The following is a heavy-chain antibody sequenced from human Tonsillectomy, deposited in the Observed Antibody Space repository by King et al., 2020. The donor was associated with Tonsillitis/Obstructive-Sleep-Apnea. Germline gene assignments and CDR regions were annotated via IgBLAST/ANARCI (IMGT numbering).Heavy chain of an antibody. D-gene: IGHD6-13*01. CDR2: ISGRSGGT. V-gene: IGHV3-23*04. CDR3: AKYNSWYYFDY. CDR1: GFTFSSYA. J-gene: IGHJ4*02. Sequence: VQLVQSGGGLVQPGGSLRLSCAASGFTFSSYAMSWVRQAPGKGLEWVSAISGRSGGTYYADSVKGWVTISRDNSNNTLYLQMNSLRAEDTAVYYCAKYNSWYYFDYWGQGTLVTVSS.